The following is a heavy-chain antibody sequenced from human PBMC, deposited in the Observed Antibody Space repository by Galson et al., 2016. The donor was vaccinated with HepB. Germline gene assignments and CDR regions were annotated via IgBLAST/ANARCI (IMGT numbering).Heavy chain of an antibody. CDR1: GDSFSNYA. CDR3: AVGYCRGGSCYGSDRVYYYGMDV. Sequence: SVKVSCKASGDSFSNYAISWVRQAPGQGLEWMGGIIPTFGTTNHAQKLQGRVTVAADESTNTAYMELSSLRSEDTAVYYCAVGYCRGGSCYGSDRVYYYGMDVWGQGTTVTVSS. V-gene: IGHV1-69*13. CDR2: IIPTFGTT. D-gene: IGHD2-15*01. J-gene: IGHJ6*02.